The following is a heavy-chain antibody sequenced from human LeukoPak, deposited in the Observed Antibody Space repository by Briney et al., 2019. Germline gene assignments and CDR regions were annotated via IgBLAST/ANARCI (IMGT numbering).Heavy chain of an antibody. CDR2: CENN. V-gene: IGHV4-30-4*01. J-gene: IGHJ4*02. D-gene: IGHD2-8*01. Sequence: SETLSLTCTVSGASVTSGAYHWSWIRQSPGKGLEWIGHCENNKNNPPLNSRVTISVDSSKNQFSLRLSSVTAADTAVYFCATYHAGRGGSGYWGQGILVTVSS. CDR3: ATYHAGRGGSGY. CDR1: GASVTSGAYH.